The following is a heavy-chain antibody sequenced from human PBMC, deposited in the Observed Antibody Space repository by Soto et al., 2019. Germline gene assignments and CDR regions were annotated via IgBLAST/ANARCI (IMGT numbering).Heavy chain of an antibody. J-gene: IGHJ1*01. D-gene: IGHD3-22*01. CDR3: ARDRLGYYYDSSGYRSFQH. Sequence: ASVKVSCKASGGTFSSYAISWVRQAPGQGLEWMGGIIPIFGTANYAQKFQGRVTITADESTSTAYMELSSLRSEDTAVYYCARDRLGYYYDSSGYRSFQHWGQGTLVTVSS. CDR1: GGTFSSYA. CDR2: IIPIFGTA. V-gene: IGHV1-69*13.